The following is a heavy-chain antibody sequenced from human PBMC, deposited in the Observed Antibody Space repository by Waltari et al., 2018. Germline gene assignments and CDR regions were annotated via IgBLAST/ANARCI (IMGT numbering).Heavy chain of an antibody. J-gene: IGHJ4*02. CDR1: GFSFRTHA. Sequence: EVQLFESGGGLVQPGGSLRLSCAASGFSFRTHAMRWVRQATGKGLEWVSAISGTGYTTHYADSVKGRFTISRDNSKGTLYLQMSSLRADDTALYFCAKSNSGWSPGDSWGQGTLVTVSS. CDR3: AKSNSGWSPGDS. CDR2: ISGTGYTT. V-gene: IGHV3-23*01. D-gene: IGHD6-19*01.